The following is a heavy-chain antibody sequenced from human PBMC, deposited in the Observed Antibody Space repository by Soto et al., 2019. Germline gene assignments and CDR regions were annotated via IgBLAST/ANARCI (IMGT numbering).Heavy chain of an antibody. Sequence: QFQLVQSGAEVKKPGASVKVSCKASGYNFTRFGISWVRQAPGHGLEWMGWMGAHSGHTRQAQKFQGRLTMTTDAATNTAYMDLRSLTSDDTALYYCGRGGQQRAQEDYYQVDGMDVWGQGTTVIVSS. CDR1: GYNFTRFG. J-gene: IGHJ6*02. CDR2: MGAHSGHT. D-gene: IGHD3-22*01. CDR3: GRGGQQRAQEDYYQVDGMDV. V-gene: IGHV1-18*01.